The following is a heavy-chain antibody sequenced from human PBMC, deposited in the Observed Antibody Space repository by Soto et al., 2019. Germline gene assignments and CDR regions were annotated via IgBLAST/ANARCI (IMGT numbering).Heavy chain of an antibody. Sequence: SQTLSLTCAISGDSVSSNSAAWNWIRQSPSRGLEWLVRTYYRSKWYNDYAVSVKSRITINPDTSKNQFSLQLNSVTPEDSAVYYCARTWELLGAFDIWGQGTMVTVSS. CDR3: ARTWELLGAFDI. CDR2: TYYRSKWYN. CDR1: GDSVSSNSAA. V-gene: IGHV6-1*01. D-gene: IGHD1-26*01. J-gene: IGHJ3*02.